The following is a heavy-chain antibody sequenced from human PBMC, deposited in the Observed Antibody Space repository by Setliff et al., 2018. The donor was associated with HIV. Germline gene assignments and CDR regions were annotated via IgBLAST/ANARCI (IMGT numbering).Heavy chain of an antibody. J-gene: IGHJ6*02. Sequence: PSETLSLTCTVSGGSINSYYWSWIRQPPGKGLEWIGYIYYSGSTNYNPSLKSRVTISVDTSKNQFSLKLSSVTAADTAVYYCARGGYYYYFGVDVWGQGTTVTVSS. CDR2: IYYSGST. CDR1: GGSINSYY. D-gene: IGHD3-16*01. V-gene: IGHV4-59*01. CDR3: ARGGYYYYFGVDV.